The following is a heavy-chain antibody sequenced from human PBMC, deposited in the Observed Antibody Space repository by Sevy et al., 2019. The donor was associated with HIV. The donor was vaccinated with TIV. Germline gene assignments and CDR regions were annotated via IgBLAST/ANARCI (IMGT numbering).Heavy chain of an antibody. CDR3: ARSQSSSWHYFDY. V-gene: IGHV3-30*04. Sequence: GGSVRLSCAASGFIFSDYTLHRVRQAPGTGLEWVAVISYDGSFTYYAESVEDRFTTSRDNSKNTLFLQMNSLRHDDTAVYYCARSQSSSWHYFDYWGQGTVVTVSS. CDR2: ISYDGSFT. D-gene: IGHD6-13*01. CDR1: GFIFSDYT. J-gene: IGHJ4*02.